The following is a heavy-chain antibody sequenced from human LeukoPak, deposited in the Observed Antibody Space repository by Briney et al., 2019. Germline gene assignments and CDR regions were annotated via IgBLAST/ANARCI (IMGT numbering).Heavy chain of an antibody. CDR1: GGSFSVYY. Sequence: PSETLSLTCAVYGGSFSVYYWRWIPHPPGKGLEWIGEINHSGSTNYNPSLKSRVTISVDTSKNQFSLKLSSVTAADTAVYYCARENSSPYPFDYWGQGTLVTVSS. CDR3: ARENSSPYPFDY. CDR2: INHSGST. J-gene: IGHJ4*02. D-gene: IGHD6-13*01. V-gene: IGHV4-34*01.